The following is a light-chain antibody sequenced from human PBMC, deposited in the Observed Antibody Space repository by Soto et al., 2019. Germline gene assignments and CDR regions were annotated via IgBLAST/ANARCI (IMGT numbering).Light chain of an antibody. Sequence: QSVLTQPPSVSGAPGQRVTISCTGSSSNIGAGYDVHWYQQLPGTAPKHLIYGTSNRPSGVPDRFSGSKSGTSASLAITGLQAEDEADYYCQSYDSSLSVFGTGTKLTVL. J-gene: IGLJ1*01. CDR1: SSNIGAGYD. V-gene: IGLV1-40*01. CDR3: QSYDSSLSV. CDR2: GTS.